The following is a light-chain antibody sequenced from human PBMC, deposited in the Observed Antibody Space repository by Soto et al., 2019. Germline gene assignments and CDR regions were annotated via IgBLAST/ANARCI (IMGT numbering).Light chain of an antibody. J-gene: IGLJ2*01. CDR1: SSDVGGHNY. CDR3: CSHAANHVL. Sequence: QSALTQPRSVSGSPGQSVTISCTGTSSDVGGHNYVSWYQQHPGKAPKLMIYDVTQRPSGVPDRFSGSKSGNTASLTISGLQAEDEADYYCCSHAANHVLFGGGTKLTVL. CDR2: DVT. V-gene: IGLV2-11*01.